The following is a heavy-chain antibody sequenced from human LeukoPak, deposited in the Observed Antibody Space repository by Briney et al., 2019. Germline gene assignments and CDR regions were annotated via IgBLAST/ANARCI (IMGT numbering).Heavy chain of an antibody. CDR1: GFTFSSYS. CDR3: ARELSLAVAGTPQDY. Sequence: GGSLRLSCAASGFTFSSYSMNWVRQAPGKGLEWVSSISSSSSYIYYADSVKGRFTISRDNAKNTLYLQMNSLRAEDTAVYYCARELSLAVAGTPQDYWGQGTLVTVSS. D-gene: IGHD6-19*01. J-gene: IGHJ4*02. CDR2: ISSSSSYI. V-gene: IGHV3-21*01.